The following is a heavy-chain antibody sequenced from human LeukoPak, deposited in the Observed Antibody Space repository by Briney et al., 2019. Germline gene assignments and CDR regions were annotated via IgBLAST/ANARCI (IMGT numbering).Heavy chain of an antibody. D-gene: IGHD3-9*01. Sequence: GGSLRLSCAPSGFTFTNYEMNWVRQAPGKGLEWVSYISSSGNTIYYAGSVKGRFTISRDNAKNSLYLQMNSLRAEDTAVYYRARSIDILTGYGMDVWGKGTTVTVSS. CDR1: GFTFTNYE. V-gene: IGHV3-48*03. CDR2: ISSSGNTI. J-gene: IGHJ6*04. CDR3: ARSIDILTGYGMDV.